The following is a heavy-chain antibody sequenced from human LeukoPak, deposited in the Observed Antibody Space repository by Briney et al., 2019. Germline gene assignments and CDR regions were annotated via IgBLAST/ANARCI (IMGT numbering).Heavy chain of an antibody. D-gene: IGHD5-24*01. J-gene: IGHJ4*02. CDR3: AKGRWVQPAGYLDF. CDR2: IWYDGSNK. Sequence: GRSLRLSCAASGFTFSDSGMYWVRQSPGKGLEWVALIWYDGSNKYYADSVKGRFTISRDNPKNTLYLQMNSLRAEDTAVYYCAKGRWVQPAGYLDFSGQGTLVTVSA. V-gene: IGHV3-33*06. CDR1: GFTFSDSG.